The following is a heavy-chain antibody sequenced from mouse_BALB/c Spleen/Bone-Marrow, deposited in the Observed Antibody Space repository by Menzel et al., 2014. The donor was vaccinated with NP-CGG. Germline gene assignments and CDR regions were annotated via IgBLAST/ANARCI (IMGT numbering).Heavy chain of an antibody. CDR2: ISSGGST. Sequence: EVQLVESGGGLVKLGGSLKLSCAASGFTFSSYAMSWVRQTPEKRLEWVASISSGGSTYYPDSVKGRFTISRDNARNILYLQMSSLRSEDTAMYYCAREEYGQKVYAMDYWGQGTSVTVSS. D-gene: IGHD2-10*02. J-gene: IGHJ4*01. CDR1: GFTFSSYA. V-gene: IGHV5-6-5*01. CDR3: AREEYGQKVYAMDY.